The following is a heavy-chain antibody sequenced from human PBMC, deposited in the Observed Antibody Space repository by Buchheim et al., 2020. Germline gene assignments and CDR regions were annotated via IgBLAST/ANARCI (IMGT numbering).Heavy chain of an antibody. J-gene: IGHJ4*02. V-gene: IGHV3-48*02. CDR3: ARDCGGDCYWSFDY. CDR2: IRTNTI. Sequence: EVQLVESGGTLIQPGGSLRLSCAASGFNFASYSMNWVRQAPGKGLEWVSYIRTNTIDYADSVKGRFTISRDNAKNSLYLQMNSLRDEDTAVYYCARDCGGDCYWSFDYWGQGTL. D-gene: IGHD2-21*02. CDR1: GFNFASYS.